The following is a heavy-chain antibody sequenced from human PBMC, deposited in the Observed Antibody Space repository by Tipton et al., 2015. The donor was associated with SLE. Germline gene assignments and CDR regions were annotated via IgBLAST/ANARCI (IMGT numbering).Heavy chain of an antibody. CDR2: IYYNGRS. Sequence: TLSLTCTVSGGSISSGYFWSWIRQHPGKGLEWLAYIYYNGRSYSNPSLKSRVTMSLDTSKNQFSLKLSSVTAADTAVYYCARDPKYWGQGTLVIVSS. V-gene: IGHV4-31*03. CDR1: GGSISSGYF. J-gene: IGHJ4*02. CDR3: ARDPKY.